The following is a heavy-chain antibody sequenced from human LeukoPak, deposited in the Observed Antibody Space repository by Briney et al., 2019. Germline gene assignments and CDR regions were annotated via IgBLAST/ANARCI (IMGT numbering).Heavy chain of an antibody. CDR2: ISSNGGST. CDR1: GFTFSSYA. CDR3: ARAGDYGGKLKGLRVYWFDP. J-gene: IGHJ5*02. D-gene: IGHD4-23*01. V-gene: IGHV3-64*01. Sequence: PGGSLRLSCAASGFTFSSYAMHWVRQAPGKGLEYVSAISSNGGSTYYANSVKGRFTISRDNSKNTLYLQMGSLRAEDMAVYYCARAGDYGGKLKGLRVYWFDPWGQGTLVTVSS.